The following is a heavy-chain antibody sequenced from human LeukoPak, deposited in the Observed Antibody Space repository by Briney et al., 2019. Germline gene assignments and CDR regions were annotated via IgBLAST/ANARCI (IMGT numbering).Heavy chain of an antibody. CDR3: AGGYIYGSTYYYMDV. J-gene: IGHJ6*03. CDR1: GGSISSYY. D-gene: IGHD5-18*01. Sequence: PSETLSLTCTVSGGSISSYYWSWLRQPPGKGLEWIGYIYYSGSTNYNPSLKSRVTISVDTSKNQFSLKLSSVTAADTAVYYCAGGYIYGSTYYYMDVWGKGTTVTISS. CDR2: IYYSGST. V-gene: IGHV4-59*01.